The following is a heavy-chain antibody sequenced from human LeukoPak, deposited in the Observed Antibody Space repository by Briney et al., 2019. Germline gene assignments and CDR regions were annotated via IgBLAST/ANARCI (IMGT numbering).Heavy chain of an antibody. J-gene: IGHJ4*02. CDR1: GFTFSSYW. Sequence: GGSLRLSCAASGFTFSSYWMNWARQAPGKGLEWVASINHNGNVNYYVDSVKGRFTISRDNAKNSLYLQMSNLRAEDTAVYYCASGLELDYWGQGTLVTVSS. V-gene: IGHV3-7*03. CDR3: ASGLELDY. CDR2: INHNGNVN.